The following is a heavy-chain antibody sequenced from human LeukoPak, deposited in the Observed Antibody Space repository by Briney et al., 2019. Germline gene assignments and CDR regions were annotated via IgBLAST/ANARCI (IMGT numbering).Heavy chain of an antibody. Sequence: GGSLRLSCAASGFPFSDYYMTWIRQAPGRGLEWISYINGSSSDTKYADSVKGRFTISRDNAKNSVYLLMNSLRAEDTAVYYCARFGCSGGSCYDPWFDPWGQGTLVTVSS. V-gene: IGHV3-11*03. J-gene: IGHJ5*02. CDR3: ARFGCSGGSCYDPWFDP. CDR2: INGSSSDT. CDR1: GFPFSDYY. D-gene: IGHD2-15*01.